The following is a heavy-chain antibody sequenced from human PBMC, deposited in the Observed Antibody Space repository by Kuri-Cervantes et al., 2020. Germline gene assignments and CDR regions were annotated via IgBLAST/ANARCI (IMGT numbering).Heavy chain of an antibody. D-gene: IGHD3-10*01. CDR1: GGSISSYY. CDR2: IYYSGST. CDR3: ARGRLTRWFGEYWFDP. J-gene: IGHJ5*02. V-gene: IGHV4-59*12. Sequence: SETLSLTCTVSGGSISSYYWSWIRQPPGKGLEWIGYIYYSGSTNYNPSLKSRVTISVDTSKNQFSLKLSSVTAADTAVYYCARGRLTRWFGEYWFDPWGQGTLVTVSS.